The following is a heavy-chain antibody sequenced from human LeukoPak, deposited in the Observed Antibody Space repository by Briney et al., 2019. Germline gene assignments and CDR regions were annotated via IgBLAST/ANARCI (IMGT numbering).Heavy chain of an antibody. Sequence: GGSLRLSCAASGFTFSSYWMSWVRQAPGKGLEWVANIKQDGSEKYYVDSVKGRFTISRDNAKNSLYLQMNSLRAEDTAVYYCARGDDFWSGYYNAGPTHFDYWGQGTLVTVSS. J-gene: IGHJ4*02. CDR3: ARGDDFWSGYYNAGPTHFDY. CDR2: IKQDGSEK. D-gene: IGHD3-3*01. CDR1: GFTFSSYW. V-gene: IGHV3-7*01.